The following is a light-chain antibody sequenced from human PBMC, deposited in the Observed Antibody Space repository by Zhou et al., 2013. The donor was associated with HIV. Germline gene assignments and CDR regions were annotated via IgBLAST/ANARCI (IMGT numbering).Light chain of an antibody. CDR1: QSINAW. V-gene: IGKV1-5*03. CDR3: QQYSSYPPYS. J-gene: IGKJ2*03. Sequence: DIQMTQSPSRLSASVGDRVTITCRASQSINAWLAWYQHKPGKAPTLLIYKASTLESGVPSRFSGGGSGTQFTLTISCLQSEDFATYYCQQYSSYPPYSFGQGTKLEIK. CDR2: KAS.